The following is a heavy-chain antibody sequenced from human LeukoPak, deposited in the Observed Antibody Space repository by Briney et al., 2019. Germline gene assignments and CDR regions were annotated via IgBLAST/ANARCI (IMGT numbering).Heavy chain of an antibody. D-gene: IGHD5-12*01. J-gene: IGHJ4*02. CDR3: AKVRGYSGYETIDY. Sequence: PGGPLRLSCAASGFTFSSYAMSWVRQAPGKGLEWVSAISGSGGSTYYADSVKGRFTISRDNSKNTLYLQMNSLRAEDTAVYYCAKVRGYSGYETIDYWGQGTLVTVSS. CDR2: ISGSGGST. V-gene: IGHV3-23*01. CDR1: GFTFSSYA.